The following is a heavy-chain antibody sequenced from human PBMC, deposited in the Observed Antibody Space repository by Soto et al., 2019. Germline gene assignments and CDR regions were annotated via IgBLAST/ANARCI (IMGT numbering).Heavy chain of an antibody. Sequence: SETLSLTCAVSGGSISSYCWSWIRQPPGKGLEWIGYIYYSGSANYNPSLKSRVTISVDTSKNQFSLKLSSVTAADTAVYYCARGVGYYYGPAIKYYGMDVWGQGTTVTVSS. CDR2: IYYSGSA. CDR1: GGSISSYC. D-gene: IGHD3-10*01. J-gene: IGHJ6*02. CDR3: ARGVGYYYGPAIKYYGMDV. V-gene: IGHV4-59*01.